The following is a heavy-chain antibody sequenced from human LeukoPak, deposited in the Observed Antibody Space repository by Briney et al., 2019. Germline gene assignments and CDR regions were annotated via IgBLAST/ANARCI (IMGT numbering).Heavy chain of an antibody. D-gene: IGHD3-10*01. CDR3: ARVLLWFGEPHTDDY. J-gene: IGHJ4*02. V-gene: IGHV1-18*01. Sequence: ASVKVSCKASGYSFTSYGISWVQQAPGQGLEWMGWISVYNGNTKYLQKFQGRVTMTTDTATSTAYMELRSLRSDDTAVYYCARVLLWFGEPHTDDYWGQGTLVTVSS. CDR2: ISVYNGNT. CDR1: GYSFTSYG.